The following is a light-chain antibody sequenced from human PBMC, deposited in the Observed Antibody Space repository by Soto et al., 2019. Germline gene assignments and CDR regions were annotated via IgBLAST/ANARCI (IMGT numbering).Light chain of an antibody. Sequence: EIVLTQSPATLSLSPGDRATLSCWASQSVSTYLAWYQQKAGQAPRLLTSDASNRATGVPGRFSGSGSGTDFTLTISKLEPEDFAVYYCQHRSNWPLTFGGVTKVEIK. V-gene: IGKV3-11*01. CDR1: QSVSTY. CDR3: QHRSNWPLT. J-gene: IGKJ4*01. CDR2: DAS.